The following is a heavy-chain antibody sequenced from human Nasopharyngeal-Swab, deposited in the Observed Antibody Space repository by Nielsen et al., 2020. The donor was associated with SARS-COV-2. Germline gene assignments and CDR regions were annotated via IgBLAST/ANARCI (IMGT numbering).Heavy chain of an antibody. CDR1: GFSFSDYY. Sequence: GESLKISCAVSGFSFSDYYMTWVRQVPGRGLEWVGFKGDGGTTEYAASVKGRFTISRDDSKSIAYLQMNSLKTEDTAVYYCTRGNHRVTIFGVVTTGDYGMDVWGQGTTVTVSS. J-gene: IGHJ6*02. V-gene: IGHV3-71*01. D-gene: IGHD3-3*01. CDR3: TRGNHRVTIFGVVTTGDYGMDV. CDR2: KGDGGTT.